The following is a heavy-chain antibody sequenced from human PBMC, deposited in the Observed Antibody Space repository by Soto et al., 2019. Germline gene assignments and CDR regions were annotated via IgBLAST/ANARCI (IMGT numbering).Heavy chain of an antibody. V-gene: IGHV1-18*01. J-gene: IGHJ5*02. D-gene: IGHD1-26*01. CDR1: GYAFSTYG. Sequence: QVQLVQSATEVKKPGASVKVSCKSSGYAFSTYGISWVRQAPGQGLEWMAWISAYNGDSNYAQHLQDRVTLTTDTSMSTAYMELRSLRSDDTAVYFCARSSGTSYIWFDPWGQGTLVIVSP. CDR2: ISAYNGDS. CDR3: ARSSGTSYIWFDP.